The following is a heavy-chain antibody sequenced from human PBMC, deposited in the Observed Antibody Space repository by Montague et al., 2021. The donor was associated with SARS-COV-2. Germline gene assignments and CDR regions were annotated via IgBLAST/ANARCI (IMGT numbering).Heavy chain of an antibody. Sequence: SETLSLTCSRLVSWNSGAARRSTRLNSSNHVESYAVFYIKKTTDYNPSLRSRVTISMDTSRNQFSLKLKSVTTADTTIYYCATDDEPDRPADFDYWGRGILVNVSA. V-gene: IGHV4-4*07. CDR3: ATDDEPDRPADFDY. D-gene: IGHD1-14*01. CDR2: FYIKKTT. CDR1: WNSGAAR. J-gene: IGHJ4*02.